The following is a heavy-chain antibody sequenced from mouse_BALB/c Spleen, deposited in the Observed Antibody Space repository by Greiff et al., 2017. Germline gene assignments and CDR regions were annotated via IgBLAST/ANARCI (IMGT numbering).Heavy chain of an antibody. CDR2: ISSGSSTI. CDR1: GFTFSSFG. V-gene: IGHV5-17*02. J-gene: IGHJ4*01. CDR3: ARHDLYYAMDY. Sequence: DVLLVESGGGLVQPGGSRKLSCAASGFTFSSFGMHWVRQAPEKGLEWVAYISSGSSTIYYADTVKGRFTISRDKPKNTLFLQMTSLRSEDTAMYYCARHDLYYAMDYWGQGTSVTCSS.